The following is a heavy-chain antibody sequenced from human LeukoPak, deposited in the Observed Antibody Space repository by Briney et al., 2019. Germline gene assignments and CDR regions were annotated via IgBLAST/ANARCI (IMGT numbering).Heavy chain of an antibody. J-gene: IGHJ5*02. D-gene: IGHD4-17*01. CDR1: GGTFNNSA. CDR2: IMPLFGTA. V-gene: IGHV1-69*05. CDR3: ARDVHGDYGSGWFDP. Sequence: GASVKVSCKTSGGTFNNSAISWVRQAPGQGLEWLGGIMPLFGTAGYAQKFQGRVTITKDESTRTVYLELTSPTSGDTAVYYCARDVHGDYGSGWFDPWGQGTLVSVSS.